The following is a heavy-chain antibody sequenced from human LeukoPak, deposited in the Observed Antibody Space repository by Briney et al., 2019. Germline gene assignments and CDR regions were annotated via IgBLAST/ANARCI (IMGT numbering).Heavy chain of an antibody. CDR3: ARPQQIAVADSFDY. CDR1: GYTFTGYW. Sequence: ASVKVSCKAFGYTFTGYWMHWVRQAPGQGPEWMGVISPSGGSTIYAQKFKGRVTLTRDMSTSTDYLELSSLRSEDTAVYYCARPQQIAVADSFDYWGQGTLVTVSS. D-gene: IGHD6-19*01. CDR2: ISPSGGST. J-gene: IGHJ4*02. V-gene: IGHV1-46*01.